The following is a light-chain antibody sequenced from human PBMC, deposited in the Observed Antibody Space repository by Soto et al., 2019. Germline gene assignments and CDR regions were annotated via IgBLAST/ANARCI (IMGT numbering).Light chain of an antibody. J-gene: IGLJ1*01. CDR1: RSDVGGYNY. CDR3: SSYTSTSTLVV. CDR2: EVS. Sequence: QSVLTQPASVSGSPGQSITISCTGTRSDVGGYNYVPWYQQHPGKAPKLMIFEVSNRPSGVSNRFSGSKSGNTASLTISGLQAADEADYYCSSYTSTSTLVVFGTGTKLTVL. V-gene: IGLV2-14*01.